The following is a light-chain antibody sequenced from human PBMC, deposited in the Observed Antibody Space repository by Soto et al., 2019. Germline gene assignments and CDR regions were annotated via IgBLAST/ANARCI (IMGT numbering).Light chain of an antibody. CDR3: ATWDDSLPAV. CDR1: SSNIGSNY. V-gene: IGLV1-47*01. CDR2: RDD. J-gene: IGLJ2*01. Sequence: QSVLTQPPSASATPGQRITISCFGSSSNIGSNYGYWYQQLPGTAPKLLISRDDERPSGVPDRFSGSKSGTSASLAISGLQSEDEADYYCATWDDSLPAVFGGGTKLPS.